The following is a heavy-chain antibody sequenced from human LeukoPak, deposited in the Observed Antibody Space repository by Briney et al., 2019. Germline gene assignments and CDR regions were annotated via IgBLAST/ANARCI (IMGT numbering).Heavy chain of an antibody. CDR3: ARDRADGYNYGDYFDN. J-gene: IGHJ4*02. D-gene: IGHD5-18*01. V-gene: IGHV1-46*01. Sequence: ASVKVSCKASGYTFTSYHIHWVRQAPGQGLEWMGIINTRSGNTNYAQKFQGSVRLTRDTSTDTVYMEMNSLRFEDTAVYYCARDRADGYNYGDYFDNWGQGTLVTVSS. CDR1: GYTFTSYH. CDR2: INTRSGNT.